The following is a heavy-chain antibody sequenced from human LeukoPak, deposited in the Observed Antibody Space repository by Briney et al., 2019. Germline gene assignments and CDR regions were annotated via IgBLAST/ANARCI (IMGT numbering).Heavy chain of an antibody. Sequence: SETLSLTCAVYGVSFSGYYWSWIRQPPGKGLEWIGEINHSGSTNYNPSLKSRVTISVDTSKNQFSLKLSSVTAADTAVYYCARGIVGATINYWGQGTLVTVSS. V-gene: IGHV4-34*01. CDR2: INHSGST. CDR1: GVSFSGYY. CDR3: ARGIVGATINY. D-gene: IGHD1-26*01. J-gene: IGHJ4*02.